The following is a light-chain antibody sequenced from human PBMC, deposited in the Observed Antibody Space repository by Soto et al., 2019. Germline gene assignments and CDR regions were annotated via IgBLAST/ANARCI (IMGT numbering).Light chain of an antibody. CDR1: QSISSW. V-gene: IGKV1-5*01. CDR2: DAS. J-gene: IGKJ1*01. CDR3: QQYNTYPWT. Sequence: DIQMTQSPSTLSASVGDRVTITCRASQSISSWLAWYQQKPGKAPKLLIYDASSLESGVPSRFSGSGSGTELTLTISSLQPDDFATYYGQQYNTYPWTFGQGTMVDIK.